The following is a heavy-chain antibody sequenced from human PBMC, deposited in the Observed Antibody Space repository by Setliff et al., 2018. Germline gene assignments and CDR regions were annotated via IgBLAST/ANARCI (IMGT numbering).Heavy chain of an antibody. CDR1: GASLRSGSNY. Sequence: KPSETLSLTCTVSGASLRSGSNYWGWFRQPAGKGLEWIGRIYTDGTTNYNPSLKSRVSISADTSMNHFSLRMTSVTAADTAVYYCAKEHVVISLVTNTHHHYGMDVWGQGATVTVSS. CDR2: IYTDGTT. D-gene: IGHD3-22*01. J-gene: IGHJ6*02. CDR3: AKEHVVISLVTNTHHHYGMDV. V-gene: IGHV4-61*02.